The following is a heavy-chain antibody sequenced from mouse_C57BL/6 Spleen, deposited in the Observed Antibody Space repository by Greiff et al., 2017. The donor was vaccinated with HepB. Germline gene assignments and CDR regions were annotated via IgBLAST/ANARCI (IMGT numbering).Heavy chain of an antibody. J-gene: IGHJ4*01. CDR3: ARAPSYYYGSRGYAMDY. CDR1: GFTFSDYY. D-gene: IGHD1-1*01. V-gene: IGHV5-16*01. CDR2: INYDGSST. Sequence: EVMLVESEGGLVQPGSSMKLSCTASGFTFSDYYMAWVRQVPEKGLEWVANINYDGSSTYYLDSLKSRFIISRDNAKNILYLQMSSLKSEDTATYYCARAPSYYYGSRGYAMDYWGQGTSVTVSS.